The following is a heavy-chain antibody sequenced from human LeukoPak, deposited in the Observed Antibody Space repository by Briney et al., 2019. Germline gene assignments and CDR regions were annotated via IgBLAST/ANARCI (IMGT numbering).Heavy chain of an antibody. CDR3: ARASETGDDAFDI. D-gene: IGHD7-27*01. CDR1: GGSISSYY. Sequence: SETLSLTCTVSGGSISSYYWSRIRQPPGKGLEWIGYIYYSGSTNYNPSLKSRVTISVDTSKNQFSLKLSSVTAADTAVYYCARASETGDDAFDIWGQGTMVTVSS. CDR2: IYYSGST. V-gene: IGHV4-59*01. J-gene: IGHJ3*02.